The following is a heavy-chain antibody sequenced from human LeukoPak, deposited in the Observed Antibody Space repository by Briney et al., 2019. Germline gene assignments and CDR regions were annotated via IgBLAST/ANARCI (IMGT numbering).Heavy chain of an antibody. CDR2: ISGSGGST. V-gene: IGHV3-23*01. CDR3: AKIPGKGIAAAYNWFDP. J-gene: IGHJ5*02. CDR1: GFTFSSYA. Sequence: YPGGSLRLSCAASGFTFSSYAMSWVRQAPGKGLEWVSAISGSGGSTYYADSVKGRFTISRDNSKNTLYLQMNSLGAEDTAVYYCAKIPGKGIAAAYNWFDPWGQGTLVTVSS. D-gene: IGHD6-13*01.